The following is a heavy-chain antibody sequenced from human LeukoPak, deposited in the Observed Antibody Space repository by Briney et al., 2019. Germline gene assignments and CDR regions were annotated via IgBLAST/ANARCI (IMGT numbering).Heavy chain of an antibody. CDR3: ARARSGPLGAFDI. CDR1: GFTFSSYA. J-gene: IGHJ3*02. Sequence: GGSLRLSCAASGFTFSSYAMHWVRQAPGKGLEWVAVIWYDGSNKYYADSVKGRFTISRDNSKNTLYLQMNSLRAEDTAVYYCARARSGPLGAFDIWGQGTMVTVSS. CDR2: IWYDGSNK. V-gene: IGHV3-33*08. D-gene: IGHD2-15*01.